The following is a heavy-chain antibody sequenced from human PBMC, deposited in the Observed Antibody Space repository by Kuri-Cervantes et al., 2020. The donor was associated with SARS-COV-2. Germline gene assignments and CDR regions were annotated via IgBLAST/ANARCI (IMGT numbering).Heavy chain of an antibody. J-gene: IGHJ4*02. Sequence: ASVKVSCKASGYTFTSYYMHWVRQAPGQGLEGMGIINPSGSSTSYAQKFQGRVTMTRDTSTSTVYMELSSLRSEDTAVYYCARAELTGIDYWGQGTLVTVSS. CDR3: ARAELTGIDY. CDR1: GYTFTSYY. D-gene: IGHD7-27*01. CDR2: INPSGSST. V-gene: IGHV1-46*01.